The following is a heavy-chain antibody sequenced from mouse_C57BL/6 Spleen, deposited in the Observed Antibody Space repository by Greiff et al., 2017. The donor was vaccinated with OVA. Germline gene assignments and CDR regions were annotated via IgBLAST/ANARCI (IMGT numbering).Heavy chain of an antibody. Sequence: QVQLQQPGAELVKPGASVKLSCKASGYTFTSYWMHWVKQRPGRGLEWIGRIDPNSGGTKYNEKFKSKATLTVDKPSSTAYMQLSSLTSEDSAVYYCARAPPSYCYGSSPWYFDVWGTGTTVTVSS. CDR2: IDPNSGGT. CDR1: GYTFTSYW. V-gene: IGHV1-72*01. CDR3: ARAPPSYCYGSSPWYFDV. J-gene: IGHJ1*03. D-gene: IGHD1-1*01.